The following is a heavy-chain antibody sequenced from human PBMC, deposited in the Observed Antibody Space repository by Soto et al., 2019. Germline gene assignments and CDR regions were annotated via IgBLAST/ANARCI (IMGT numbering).Heavy chain of an antibody. V-gene: IGHV4-34*01. CDR3: ARGHLSSWYGLRVFDY. D-gene: IGHD6-13*01. Sequence: NPSETLSLTCAVYGGSSSGYYWSWIRQPPGKGLEWIGEINHSGSTNYNPSLKSRVTISVDTSKNQFSLKLSSVTAADTAVYYCARGHLSSWYGLRVFDYWGQGTLVTVSS. J-gene: IGHJ4*02. CDR2: INHSGST. CDR1: GGSSSGYY.